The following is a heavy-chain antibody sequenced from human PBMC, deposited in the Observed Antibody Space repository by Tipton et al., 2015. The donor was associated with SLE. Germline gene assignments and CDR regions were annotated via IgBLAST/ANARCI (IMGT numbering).Heavy chain of an antibody. CDR3: AKDRDYDFWSGYLDH. D-gene: IGHD3-3*01. CDR1: GFTFSSSW. CDR2: INSDGSST. Sequence: GSLRLSCAASGFTFSSSWMHWVRQAPGKGLVWVSRINSDGSSTSCADSAKGRFTISRDNAKNTLYLQMNSLRAEDTAVYYCAKDRDYDFWSGYLDHWGQGTLVTVSS. V-gene: IGHV3-74*01. J-gene: IGHJ4*02.